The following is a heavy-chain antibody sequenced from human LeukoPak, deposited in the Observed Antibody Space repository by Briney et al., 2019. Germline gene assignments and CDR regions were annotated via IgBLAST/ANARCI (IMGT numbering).Heavy chain of an antibody. J-gene: IGHJ2*01. CDR3: ARTLEGFIVATINWYFDL. CDR1: GGSISSGDYY. CDR2: FYYSVST. Sequence: PSQTLSLTCTVSGGSISSGDYYWSWIRQPPGKGLEWIGYFYYSVSTYYNPSLKSRVTISVDASKNQFSLKLSSVTAAGTAVYYCARTLEGFIVATINWYFDLWGRGNLVTVSS. D-gene: IGHD5-12*01. V-gene: IGHV4-30-4*01.